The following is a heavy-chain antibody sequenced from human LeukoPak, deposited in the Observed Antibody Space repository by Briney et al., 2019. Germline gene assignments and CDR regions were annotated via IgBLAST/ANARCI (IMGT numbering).Heavy chain of an antibody. CDR3: ARRIRNYYYYGVDV. CDR1: GYTFTSYG. Sequence: ASVKVSCKASGYTFTSYGISWVRQAPGQGLEWMGWISAYNGNTNYAQKLQGRVTMTTDTSTSTAYMELRSLRSDDTAVYYCARRIRNYYYYGVDVWGQGTTVTVSS. V-gene: IGHV1-18*01. CDR2: ISAYNGNT. J-gene: IGHJ6*02. D-gene: IGHD2-15*01.